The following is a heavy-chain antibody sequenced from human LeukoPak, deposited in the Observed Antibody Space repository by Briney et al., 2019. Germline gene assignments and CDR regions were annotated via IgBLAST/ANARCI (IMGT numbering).Heavy chain of an antibody. CDR1: GFTFNDFA. CDR3: AKATGRGGFDI. Sequence: PGGSLRLSCAASGFTFNDFAMQWVRQAPGKGLEWVSGISSKSGALGYADSVKGRFTISRDNAKSSLYLQMNSLRAEDTALYYCAKATGRGGFDIWGQGTMVTVSS. J-gene: IGHJ3*02. D-gene: IGHD3-10*01. V-gene: IGHV3-9*01. CDR2: ISSKSGAL.